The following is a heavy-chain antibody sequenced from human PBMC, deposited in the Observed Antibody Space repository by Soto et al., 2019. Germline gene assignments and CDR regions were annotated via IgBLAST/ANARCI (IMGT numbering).Heavy chain of an antibody. J-gene: IGHJ4*02. CDR3: ATYDSGGKFDF. V-gene: IGHV4-59*01. CDR2: VYYSGTI. CDR1: GGSFSSFY. Sequence: PSETLSLTCTVSGGSFSSFYWSWIRQPPGKGLEWIGYVYYSGTINNKPSLKGRVSISVDTSKNQFSLKLISVTAADTAVYYCATYDSGGKFDFWGQGTLVTVSS. D-gene: IGHD3-22*01.